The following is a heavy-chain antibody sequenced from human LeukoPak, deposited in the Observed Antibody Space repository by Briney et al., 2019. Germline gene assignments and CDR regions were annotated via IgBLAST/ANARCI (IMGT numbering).Heavy chain of an antibody. V-gene: IGHV3-48*03. D-gene: IGHD2-2*01. CDR3: ARGLGYCSSTSCYAGRNWFDP. CDR2: ISSSGSTI. CDR1: GFTFSSYE. J-gene: IGHJ5*02. Sequence: GGSPRLSCAASGFTFSSYEMNWVRQAPGKGLEWVSYISSSGSTIYYADSVKGRFTISRDNAKNSLYLQMNSLRAEDTAVYYCARGLGYCSSTSCYAGRNWFDPWGQGTPVTVSS.